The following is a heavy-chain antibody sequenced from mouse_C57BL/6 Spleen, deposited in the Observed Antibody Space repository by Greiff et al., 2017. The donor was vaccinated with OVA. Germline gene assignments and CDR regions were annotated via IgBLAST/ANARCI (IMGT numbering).Heavy chain of an antibody. CDR3: AKASNYGWYFDV. CDR2: ISGGGGNT. D-gene: IGHD1-1*01. Sequence: EVKLVESGGGLVKPGGSLKLSCAASGFTFSSYTMSWVRQTPEKRLEWVATISGGGGNTYYPDSVKGRFTISRDNAKNTLYLQMSSLRSEDTALYYCAKASNYGWYFDVWGTGTTVTVSS. J-gene: IGHJ1*03. V-gene: IGHV5-9*01. CDR1: GFTFSSYT.